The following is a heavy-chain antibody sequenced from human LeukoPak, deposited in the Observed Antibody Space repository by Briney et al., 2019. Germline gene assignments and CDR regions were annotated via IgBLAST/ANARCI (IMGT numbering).Heavy chain of an antibody. V-gene: IGHV4-34*01. Sequence: SETLSLTCAVYGGSFSGYYWSWIRQPPGKGLEWIGEIHHSGSTNYNPSLKSRVAISVDTSKNQFSLKLTSVTAADTAVYYCARGTGPAGGREGHFDYWGQGTLVTVSS. D-gene: IGHD6-13*01. CDR3: ARGTGPAGGREGHFDY. CDR1: GGSFSGYY. CDR2: IHHSGST. J-gene: IGHJ4*02.